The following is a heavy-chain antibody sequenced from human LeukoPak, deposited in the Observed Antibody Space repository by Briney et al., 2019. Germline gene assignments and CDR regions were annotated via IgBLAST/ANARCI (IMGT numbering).Heavy chain of an antibody. V-gene: IGHV4-39*07. Sequence: SETLSLTCTVSGGSISGSSYYWGWIRQPPGKGLEWIGSIYYSGSTYYNPSLKSRVTISVDTSKNQFSLKLSSVTAADTAVYYCAREKRLRDGYKTLYYFDYWGQGTLVTVSS. D-gene: IGHD5-24*01. CDR3: AREKRLRDGYKTLYYFDY. J-gene: IGHJ4*02. CDR2: IYYSGST. CDR1: GGSISGSSYY.